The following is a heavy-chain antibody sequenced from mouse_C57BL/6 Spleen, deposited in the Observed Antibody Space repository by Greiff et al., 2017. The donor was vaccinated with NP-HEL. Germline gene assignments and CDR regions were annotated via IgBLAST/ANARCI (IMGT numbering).Heavy chain of an antibody. V-gene: IGHV5-4*01. Sequence: EVQRVESGGGLVKPGGSLKLSCAASGFTFSSYAMSWVRQTPEKRLEWVATISDGGSYTYYPDNVKGRFTISRDNAKNNLYLQMSHLKSEDTAMYYCARVGYGNYKLWFAYWGQGTLVTVSA. CDR2: ISDGGSYT. J-gene: IGHJ3*01. D-gene: IGHD2-10*02. CDR1: GFTFSSYA. CDR3: ARVGYGNYKLWFAY.